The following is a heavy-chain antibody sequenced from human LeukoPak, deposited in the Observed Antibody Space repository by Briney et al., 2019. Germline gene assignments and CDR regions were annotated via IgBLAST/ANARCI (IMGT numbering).Heavy chain of an antibody. CDR1: GFNFNIYG. CDR2: ISSESTNI. D-gene: IGHD2-21*02. CDR3: SRDGSGSGDV. V-gene: IGHV3-21*01. Sequence: GGSLRLSCAASGFNFNIYGMNWVRQAPGKGLEWVSSISSESTNIYYTDSVKGRFTIARDNAKNSLYLQMNSLIPEDTAVYYCSRDGSGSGDVWGRGTLVTVSS. J-gene: IGHJ4*02.